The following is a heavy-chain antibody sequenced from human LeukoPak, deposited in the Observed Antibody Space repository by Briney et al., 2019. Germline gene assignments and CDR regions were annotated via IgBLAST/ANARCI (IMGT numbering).Heavy chain of an antibody. CDR3: ARDGSSWYRWFDP. J-gene: IGHJ5*02. V-gene: IGHV3-48*03. CDR2: ISGSGSTI. Sequence: GGSLRLSCEASGFTFSSYEMNWVRQAPGKGLEWVSYISGSGSTIYYADSVRGRFTISRDNAKNSLYMQRNSLRVEDTAIYSCARDGSSWYRWFDPWGQGTLVTVSS. CDR1: GFTFSSYE. D-gene: IGHD6-19*01.